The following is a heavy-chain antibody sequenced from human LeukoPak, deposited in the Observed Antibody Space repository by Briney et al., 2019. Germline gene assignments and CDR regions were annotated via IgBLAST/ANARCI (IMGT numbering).Heavy chain of an antibody. J-gene: IGHJ4*02. V-gene: IGHV3-48*03. CDR2: VSGSGSEI. CDR1: GFTFNNFE. CDR3: ATKVPGTSHFSS. Sequence: PGGSLRLSCAASGFTFNNFEMNWVRQLQGKGLEGFPYVSGSGSEIHYGDSVKGRFTISRDNAKSSVYLQMDSLRAEDMALYYCATKVPGTSHFSSWGQGTLVTVSS. D-gene: IGHD6-19*01.